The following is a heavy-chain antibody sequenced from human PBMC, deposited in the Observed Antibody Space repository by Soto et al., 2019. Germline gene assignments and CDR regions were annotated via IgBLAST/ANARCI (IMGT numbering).Heavy chain of an antibody. D-gene: IGHD2-2*02. J-gene: IGHJ6*02. V-gene: IGHV3-21*01. CDR3: ARVIRPAAIQYSHGMDV. CDR2: ISSSSSYI. Sequence: EVQLVESGGGLVKPGGSLRLSCAASGFTFSSYSMNWVRQAPGKGLEWVSSISSSSSYIYYADSVKGRFTISRDNAKNSLYLQMNSLRAEDTAVYYCARVIRPAAIQYSHGMDVWGQGTTVTVSS. CDR1: GFTFSSYS.